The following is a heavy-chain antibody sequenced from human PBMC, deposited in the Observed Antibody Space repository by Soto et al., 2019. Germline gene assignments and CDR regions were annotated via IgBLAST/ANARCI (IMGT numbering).Heavy chain of an antibody. CDR2: IFYSGST. J-gene: IGHJ4*02. CDR1: GVSSNTNNYY. Sequence: PXETLSLSFTVAGVSSNTNNYYWGGVRQPPGKGLEWIGNIFYSGSTFYNPSLRSRLTISVDTSKNQFSLRLNSVTAADAAVYYCAGFVVPASRNTGFDYWGQGTLVTVSS. V-gene: IGHV4-39*01. CDR3: AGFVVPASRNTGFDY. D-gene: IGHD2-15*01.